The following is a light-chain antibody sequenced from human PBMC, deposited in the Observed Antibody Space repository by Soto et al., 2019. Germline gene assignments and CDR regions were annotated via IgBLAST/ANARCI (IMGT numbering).Light chain of an antibody. CDR2: GAS. Sequence: QSALTQPASVSGSPGQSITISCTGSSSDIGGYNYVSWYQHHPGKAPQLMIYGASNRPSGVSNRFSGSKSGNTASLTISGLLPEDEADYYCSSYTTSSTLDYVFGTGTKLTVL. CDR3: SSYTTSSTLDYV. V-gene: IGLV2-14*01. J-gene: IGLJ1*01. CDR1: SSDIGGYNY.